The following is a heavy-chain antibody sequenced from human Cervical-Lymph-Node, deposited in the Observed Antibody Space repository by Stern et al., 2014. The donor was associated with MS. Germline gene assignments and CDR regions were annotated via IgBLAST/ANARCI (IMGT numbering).Heavy chain of an antibody. Sequence: DQLVESGAEGKKPGSSVKVSCKASGGTFSSYAISWVRQAPGQGLEWMGGIIPIFGTANSAQKFQGRVTITTDTTTSTAYMELRRLRSEDTAVYYCSIGELKEGLVRGMDVWGQGTTVTVSS. J-gene: IGHJ6*02. CDR2: IIPIFGTA. D-gene: IGHD1-26*01. CDR1: GGTFSSYA. V-gene: IGHV1-69*05. CDR3: SIGELKEGLVRGMDV.